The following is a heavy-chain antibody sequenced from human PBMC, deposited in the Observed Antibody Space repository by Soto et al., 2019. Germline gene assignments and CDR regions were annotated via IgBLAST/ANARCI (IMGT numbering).Heavy chain of an antibody. CDR3: AREWWEGKWFGELRRFYYYYGMDV. CDR1: GGTFSSYA. CDR2: IIPIFGTA. D-gene: IGHD3-10*01. V-gene: IGHV1-69*01. J-gene: IGHJ6*02. Sequence: QVQLVQSGAEVKKPGSSVKVSCKASGGTFSSYAISWVRQAPGQGLEWMGGIIPIFGTANYAQKFQGRVTITADESTSTAYRELSSLRSEDTAVYYCAREWWEGKWFGELRRFYYYYGMDVWGQGTTVTVSS.